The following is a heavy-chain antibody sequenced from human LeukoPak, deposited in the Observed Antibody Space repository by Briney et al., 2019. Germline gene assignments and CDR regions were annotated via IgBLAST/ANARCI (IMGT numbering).Heavy chain of an antibody. CDR3: ARSDSSGWYV. J-gene: IGHJ4*02. CDR1: GFTFSSYA. Sequence: PGRSLRRSCAASGFTFSSYAMHWVRQAPGKGLEWVAVISYDGSNKYYADSVKGRFTISRDNSKDTLYLQMNSLRAEDTAVYYCARSDSSGWYVWGQGTLVTVSS. D-gene: IGHD6-19*01. CDR2: ISYDGSNK. V-gene: IGHV3-30*04.